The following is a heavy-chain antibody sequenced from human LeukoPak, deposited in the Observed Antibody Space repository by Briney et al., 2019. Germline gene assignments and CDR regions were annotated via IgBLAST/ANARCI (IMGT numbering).Heavy chain of an antibody. CDR2: FDFEDGET. CDR1: GYTLTELS. CDR3: ATELPRGLLSY. Sequence: GASVKVSCKFSGYTLTELSMHWVRQAPGKGLEWMGGFDFEDGETTYAQKFQGRVTMTEDTPTDTAYMDLRSLRSEDTAVYYCATELPRGLLSYWGQGTLVTVSS. V-gene: IGHV1-24*01. D-gene: IGHD1-26*01. J-gene: IGHJ4*02.